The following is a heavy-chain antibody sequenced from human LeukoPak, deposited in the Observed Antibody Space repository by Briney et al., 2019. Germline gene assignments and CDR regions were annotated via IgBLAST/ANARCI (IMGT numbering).Heavy chain of an antibody. V-gene: IGHV3-64*01. D-gene: IGHD6-6*01. CDR1: GFTVSISA. J-gene: IGHJ4*02. CDR3: AREASIVVRCSDY. CDR2: ISRNGGST. Sequence: PGGSLRLSSAASGFTVSISAMHWVPQGPGEGRECVSAISRNGGSTYYANSVKGRFTISRDNSKNTVYLEMGSLRAEDMAVYYCAREASIVVRCSDYWGQGTLVTVSS.